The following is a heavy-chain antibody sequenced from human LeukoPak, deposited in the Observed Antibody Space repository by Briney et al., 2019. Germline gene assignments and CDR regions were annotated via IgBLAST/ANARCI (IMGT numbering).Heavy chain of an antibody. CDR2: MNPNSGNT. J-gene: IGHJ4*02. V-gene: IGHV1-8*01. CDR3: ATSGWYEN. Sequence: VASVKVSCKASGYTFTSYDINWVRQATGQGLERMGWMNPNSGNTGYAQKSQGRVTMTRNTSISTAYMELSSLRSEDTAVYYCATSGWYENWGQGTLVTVSS. CDR1: GYTFTSYD. D-gene: IGHD6-19*01.